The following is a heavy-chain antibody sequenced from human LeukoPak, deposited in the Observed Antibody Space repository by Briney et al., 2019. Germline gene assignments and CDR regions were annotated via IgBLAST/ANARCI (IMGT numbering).Heavy chain of an antibody. V-gene: IGHV4-34*01. CDR1: GGSFSGYY. J-gene: IGHJ4*02. D-gene: IGHD3-3*01. CDR2: INHSGST. Sequence: SETLSLTCAVYGGSFSGYYWSWIRQPPGKGLEWIGEINHSGSTNYNPSLKSRVTISVDTSKNQFSLKLSSVTAADTAVYYCARAPLAHYDFWSGHPHFDYWGQGTLVTVSS. CDR3: ARAPLAHYDFWSGHPHFDY.